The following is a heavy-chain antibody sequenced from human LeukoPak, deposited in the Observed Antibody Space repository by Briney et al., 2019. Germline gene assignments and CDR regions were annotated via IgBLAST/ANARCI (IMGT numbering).Heavy chain of an antibody. D-gene: IGHD4-23*01. CDR1: GFTLSSYE. V-gene: IGHV3-23*01. CDR2: VDYSADST. CDR3: ARDLAVADY. Sequence: GGSLRLSCTVSGFTLSSYEMSWIRQAPGKGLEWVSSVDYSADSTHYADSVMGRFTISRDNAKNSLYLQMNSLRAEDTAVYYCARDLAVADYWGQGTLVTVSS. J-gene: IGHJ4*02.